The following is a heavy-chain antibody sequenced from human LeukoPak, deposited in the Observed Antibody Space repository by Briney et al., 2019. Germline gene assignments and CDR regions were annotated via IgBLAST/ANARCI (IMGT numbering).Heavy chain of an antibody. CDR2: ISFSGDNS. CDR3: AKSGVTPLTDYFDY. J-gene: IGHJ4*02. CDR1: GFNFRDAA. V-gene: IGHV3-23*01. Sequence: GGSLRLSCAASGFNFRDAAMTWVRQAPGKGLEWVSLISFSGDNSYYADSVKGRFTISRDNSKNTLYLQMNSLRAEDTAVYYCAKSGVTPLTDYFDYWGQGTLVTVSS. D-gene: IGHD4-11*01.